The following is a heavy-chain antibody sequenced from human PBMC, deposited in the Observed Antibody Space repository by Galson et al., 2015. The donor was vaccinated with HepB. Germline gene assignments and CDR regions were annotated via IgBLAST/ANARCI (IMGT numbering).Heavy chain of an antibody. CDR3: ARGFLGSSASFDY. Sequence: SLRLSCAASGFTFSSYAMHWARQAPGKGLEWVAVISYDGSNKYYADSVKGRFTISRDNSKNTLYLQMNSLRAEDTAVYYCARGFLGSSASFDYWGQGTLVTVSS. CDR1: GFTFSSYA. CDR2: ISYDGSNK. J-gene: IGHJ4*02. V-gene: IGHV3-30*04. D-gene: IGHD3-10*01.